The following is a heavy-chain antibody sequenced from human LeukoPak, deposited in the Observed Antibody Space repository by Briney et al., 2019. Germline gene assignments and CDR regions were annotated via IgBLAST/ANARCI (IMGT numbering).Heavy chain of an antibody. D-gene: IGHD6-13*01. J-gene: IGHJ6*02. CDR3: ARQYQQLATIYYYCYGMDV. Sequence: PSETLSLTCTVSGGSISSSSYYWGWIRQPPGKGLEWIGSIYYSGSTYYNPSLKSRVTISVDTSKNQFSLKLSSVTAADTAVYYCARQYQQLATIYYYCYGMDVWGQGTTVTVSS. CDR1: GGSISSSSYY. CDR2: IYYSGST. V-gene: IGHV4-39*01.